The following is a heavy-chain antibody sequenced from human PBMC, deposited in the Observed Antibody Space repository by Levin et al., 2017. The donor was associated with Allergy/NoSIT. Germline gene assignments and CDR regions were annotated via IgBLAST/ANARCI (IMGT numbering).Heavy chain of an antibody. D-gene: IGHD3-3*01. CDR2: IKSDGSST. CDR1: GFTFSSYW. J-gene: IGHJ4*02. CDR3: AQGTTIFGVVSQFDY. V-gene: IGHV3-74*01. Sequence: SCAASGFTFSSYWMHWVRQAPGKGLVWVSRIKSDGSSTRYADSVKGRFTISRDNTKNTLFLQMNSLRAEDTAIYYCAQGTTIFGVVSQFDYWGQGTLVTVSS.